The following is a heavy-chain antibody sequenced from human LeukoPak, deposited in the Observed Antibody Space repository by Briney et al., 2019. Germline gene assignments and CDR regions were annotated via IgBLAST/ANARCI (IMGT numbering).Heavy chain of an antibody. D-gene: IGHD2-8*01. V-gene: IGHV4-4*02. J-gene: IGHJ4*02. CDR1: GVSISTTNW. CDR3: SRENGAFSPFGF. CDR2: ISLSGLT. Sequence: KSSETLSLTCGVSGVSISTTNWWSWVRQPPGQGLEWIGEISLSGLTNYSPSLNSRVTMSLDKPKNQLSLNLSSVTAADTAVYYCSRENGAFSPFGFWGQGTLVTVPS.